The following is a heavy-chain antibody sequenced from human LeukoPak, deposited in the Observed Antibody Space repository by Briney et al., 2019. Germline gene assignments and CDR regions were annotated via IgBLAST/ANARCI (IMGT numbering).Heavy chain of an antibody. V-gene: IGHV3-33*01. CDR1: GFTFSSYG. CDR3: ARDGNFGYDAFDI. J-gene: IGHJ3*02. Sequence: GTSLRLSCAASGFTFSSYGMHWVRQAPGKGLEGVAVICVDGSEKYYADSVKGRFSISRDNSKNTLYLQVNSLRAEDTAVYYCARDGNFGYDAFDIWGQGTMVTVSS. CDR2: ICVDGSEK. D-gene: IGHD3-10*01.